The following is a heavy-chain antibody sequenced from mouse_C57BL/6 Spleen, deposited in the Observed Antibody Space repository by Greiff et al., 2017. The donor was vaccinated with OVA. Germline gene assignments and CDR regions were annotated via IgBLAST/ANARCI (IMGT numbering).Heavy chain of an antibody. J-gene: IGHJ4*01. D-gene: IGHD3-1*01. Sequence: EVMLVESGGGLVQPGESLKLSCESNEYEFPSHDMSWVRKTPEKRLELVAAINSDGGSTYYPDTMESRFIISRDNTKKTLYLQMSSLRSEDTALDYCARGGYVRAMDYWGQGTSVTVSS. CDR1: EYEFPSHD. CDR2: INSDGGST. CDR3: ARGGYVRAMDY. V-gene: IGHV5-2*01.